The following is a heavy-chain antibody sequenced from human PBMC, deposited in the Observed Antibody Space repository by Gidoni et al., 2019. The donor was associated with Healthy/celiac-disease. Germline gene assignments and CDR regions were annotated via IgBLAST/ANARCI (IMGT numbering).Heavy chain of an antibody. D-gene: IGHD3-10*01. CDR2: IWYDGSNK. CDR3: ARDFGSYYYYGMDV. J-gene: IGHJ6*02. Sequence: QVQLVESGGGVVQPGRSLSLSCAASGFTFSSYGMHWVRQAPGKGLEWVAVIWYDGSNKYYADSVKGRFTISRDNSKNTLYLQMNSLRAEDTAVYYCARDFGSYYYYGMDVWGQGTTVTVSS. CDR1: GFTFSSYG. V-gene: IGHV3-33*01.